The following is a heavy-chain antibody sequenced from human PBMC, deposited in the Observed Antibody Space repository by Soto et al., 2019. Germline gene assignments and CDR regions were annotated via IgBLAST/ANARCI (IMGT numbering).Heavy chain of an antibody. CDR2: IDPSDSYT. V-gene: IGHV5-10-1*01. Sequence: PGESLRISCKGSGYSFTSYWISWVRQMPGKGLEWMGRIDPSDSYTNYSPSFQGHVTISADKSISTAYLQWSSLKASDTAMYYCSSHLTLHYCAMDVCGQGTTVTVSS. CDR1: GYSFTSYW. J-gene: IGHJ6*02. CDR3: SSHLTLHYCAMDV. D-gene: IGHD7-27*01.